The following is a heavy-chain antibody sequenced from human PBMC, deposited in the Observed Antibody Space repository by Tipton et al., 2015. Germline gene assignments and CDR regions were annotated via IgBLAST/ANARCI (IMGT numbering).Heavy chain of an antibody. CDR2: IYHTGST. D-gene: IGHD3-22*01. CDR3: AREVWYYDSSGYDY. CDR1: GGSISNYY. V-gene: IGHV4-59*12. J-gene: IGHJ4*02. Sequence: TLSLTCTVSGGSISNYYWSWIRQPPGKGLEWIGYIYHTGSTDYSPSLKSRVTMSVDTSKNQFSLHLSSVTAADTAVYYCAREVWYYDSSGYDYWGQGTLVTVSS.